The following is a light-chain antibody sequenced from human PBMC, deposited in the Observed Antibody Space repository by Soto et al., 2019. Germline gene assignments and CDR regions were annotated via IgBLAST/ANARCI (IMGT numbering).Light chain of an antibody. J-gene: IGKJ5*01. CDR3: QQYTNWSPLT. CDR1: QSVSSN. Sequence: EIVMTQSPATLSVSPGERATLSCRASQSVSSNLAWYQQKPGKTPRLLIYCASTRSTGIPPRFSGSGSGTEFILTISSLQHEDFFVYYCQQYTNWSPLTFGQGTRLEIK. V-gene: IGKV3-15*01. CDR2: CAS.